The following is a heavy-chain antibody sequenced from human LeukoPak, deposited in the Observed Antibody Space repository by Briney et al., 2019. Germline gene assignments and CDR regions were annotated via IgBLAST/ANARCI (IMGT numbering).Heavy chain of an antibody. V-gene: IGHV1-18*01. D-gene: IGHD1-26*01. Sequence: GASVKVSCKASGYTFTNYGISWVRQAPGQGPEWIGWISVYNDNTNYTQKLQGRVTMTTDTSTSTAYMELRSLRSDDTAVYYCARVVGPATPSAFNWFDPWGQGTLVTVSS. CDR2: ISVYNDNT. CDR3: ARVVGPATPSAFNWFDP. CDR1: GYTFTNYG. J-gene: IGHJ5*02.